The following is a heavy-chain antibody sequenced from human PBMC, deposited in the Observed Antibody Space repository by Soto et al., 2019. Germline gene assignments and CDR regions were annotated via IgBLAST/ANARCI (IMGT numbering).Heavy chain of an antibody. J-gene: IGHJ6*02. CDR2: INRSGST. CDR1: GGSFSGYY. CDR3: ARGRCSSTSCYLGYYYYGMDV. V-gene: IGHV4-34*01. Sequence: PSETLSLTCAVYGGSFSGYYWSWIRQPPGKGLEWIGEINRSGSTNYNPSLKSRVTISVDTSKNQFSLKLSSVTAADTAVYYCARGRCSSTSCYLGYYYYGMDVWGQGTTVTVSS. D-gene: IGHD2-2*01.